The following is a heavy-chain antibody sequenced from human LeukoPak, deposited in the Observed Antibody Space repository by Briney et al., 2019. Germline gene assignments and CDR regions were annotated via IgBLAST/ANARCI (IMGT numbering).Heavy chain of an antibody. CDR3: ARGLGYCSSTSCYSYWFDP. Sequence: SETLSLTCTVSGGSISSSSYYWGWIRQPPGKGLEWIGSIYYSGSTYYNPSLKSRVTISVDTSKNQFSLKLSSVTAADTAVYYCARGLGYCSSTSCYSYWFDPWGQGTLVTVSS. V-gene: IGHV4-39*07. CDR1: GGSISSSSYY. J-gene: IGHJ5*02. D-gene: IGHD2-2*01. CDR2: IYYSGST.